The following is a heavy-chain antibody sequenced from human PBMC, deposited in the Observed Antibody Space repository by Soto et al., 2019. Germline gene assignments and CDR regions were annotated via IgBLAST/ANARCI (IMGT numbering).Heavy chain of an antibody. CDR1: GGSINSGGYY. V-gene: IGHV4-31*03. Sequence: PXETLSLTCTVSGGSINSGGYYWSWIRQHPGKGLEWIGYINYSGSTNYNPSLKSRVTISVDTSKNQFSLKLSSVTAADTAVYYCARRPRAPGGWFDPWGQGTLVTVSS. CDR2: INYSGST. CDR3: ARRPRAPGGWFDP. J-gene: IGHJ5*02. D-gene: IGHD6-6*01.